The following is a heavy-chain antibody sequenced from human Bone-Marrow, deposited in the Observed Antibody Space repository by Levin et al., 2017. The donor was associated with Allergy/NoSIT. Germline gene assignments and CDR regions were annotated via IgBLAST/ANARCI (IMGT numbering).Heavy chain of an antibody. Sequence: GGSLRLSCAASGFTFSSYEMNWVRQAPGKGLEWVSYISSSGSTIYYADSVKGRFTISRDNAKNSLYLQMNSLRAEDTAVYYCARTRGLRYFDWLLYGYYYYYYMDVWGKGTTVTVSS. CDR3: ARTRGLRYFDWLLYGYYYYYYMDV. D-gene: IGHD3-9*01. CDR2: ISSSGSTI. J-gene: IGHJ6*03. CDR1: GFTFSSYE. V-gene: IGHV3-48*03.